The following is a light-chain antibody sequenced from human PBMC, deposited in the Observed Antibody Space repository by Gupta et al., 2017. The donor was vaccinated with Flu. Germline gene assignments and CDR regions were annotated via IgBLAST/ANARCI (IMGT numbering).Light chain of an antibody. Sequence: AALSLSPPERATPSCTASKSSGTYYAWYQQQPGQAPPLLINYVSKSATAIPDRFSSGGSGTADSPTINSLEPEDVAVYYCHQRHNCPPLSFGGGTKVEIK. J-gene: IGKJ4*02. CDR2: YVS. V-gene: IGKV3-11*01. CDR3: HQRHNCPPLS. CDR1: KSSGTY.